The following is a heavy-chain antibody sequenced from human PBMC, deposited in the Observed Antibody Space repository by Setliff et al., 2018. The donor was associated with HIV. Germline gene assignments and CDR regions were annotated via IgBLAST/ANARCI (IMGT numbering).Heavy chain of an antibody. Sequence: SLRLSCAASELTFSNYAMNWVRQAPGQGLEWVSYISSGGRTIYYADSVKGRFTISRDNAKNSLYLQMNNLKAEDTAVYYCVRAAAGLDIWSQGIRVTVSS. CDR3: VRAAAGLDI. J-gene: IGHJ4*02. V-gene: IGHV3-48*03. CDR2: ISSGGRTI. CDR1: ELTFSNYA.